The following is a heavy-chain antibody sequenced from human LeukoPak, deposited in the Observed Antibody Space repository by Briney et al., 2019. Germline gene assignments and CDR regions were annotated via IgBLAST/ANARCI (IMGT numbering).Heavy chain of an antibody. CDR1: GFTFSRYA. CDR3: ARAPDSSGYYYYFDY. CDR2: ISYGGNNQ. Sequence: PGRSLRLPCGASGFTFSRYAMNWVRQAPGQGLEWVAIISYGGNNQYYAESVKCRFTISRDNTKNTVYLQMNSLRPEDTAVYYCARAPDSSGYYYYFDYWGQGALVTVSS. V-gene: IGHV3-30-3*01. J-gene: IGHJ4*02. D-gene: IGHD3-22*01.